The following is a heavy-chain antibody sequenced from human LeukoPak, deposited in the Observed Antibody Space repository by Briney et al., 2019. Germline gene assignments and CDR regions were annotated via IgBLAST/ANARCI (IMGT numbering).Heavy chain of an antibody. V-gene: IGHV4-34*01. CDR2: INHSGST. CDR3: ARGLKWFREFYGDWFDP. D-gene: IGHD3-10*01. J-gene: IGHJ5*02. CDR1: GGTFSGYY. Sequence: AETLSLTCAAYGGTFSGYYWSWIRQPPGKGLEWIGEINHSGSTNYNPSPTSRVTITLDTSNNQFSLKLSTVTAADTAVYYCARGLKWFREFYGDWFDPWGQGTLVTVSS.